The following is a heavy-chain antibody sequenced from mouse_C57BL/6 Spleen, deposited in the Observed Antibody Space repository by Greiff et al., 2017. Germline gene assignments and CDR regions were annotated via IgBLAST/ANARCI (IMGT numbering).Heavy chain of an antibody. CDR2: IHPNSGST. Sequence: QVQLQQPGAELVKPGASVTLSCKASGYTFTSYWMHWVKQRPGQGLEWIGMIHPNSGSTNYNEKFKSKATLTVDKSSSTAYMQLSTLTSEDSAVYYGARDDYDYAMDYWGQGTSVTVSS. D-gene: IGHD2-4*01. J-gene: IGHJ4*01. CDR1: GYTFTSYW. V-gene: IGHV1-64*01. CDR3: ARDDYDYAMDY.